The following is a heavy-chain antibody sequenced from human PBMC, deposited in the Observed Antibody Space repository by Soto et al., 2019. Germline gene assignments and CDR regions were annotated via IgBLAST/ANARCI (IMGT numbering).Heavy chain of an antibody. CDR1: GGTFSSYA. V-gene: IGHV1-69*13. CDR3: ARDSWGRRVATTGYFDY. CDR2: IIPIFGTA. J-gene: IGHJ4*02. D-gene: IGHD5-12*01. Sequence: SVKVSCKASGGTFSSYAISWVRQAPGQGLEWMGGIIPIFGTANYAQKFQGRVTITADESTSTAYMELSSLRSEDTAVYYCARDSWGRRVATTGYFDYWGQGTLVTVSS.